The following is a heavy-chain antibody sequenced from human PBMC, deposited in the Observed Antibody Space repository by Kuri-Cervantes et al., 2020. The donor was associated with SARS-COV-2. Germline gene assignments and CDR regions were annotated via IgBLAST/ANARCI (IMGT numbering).Heavy chain of an antibody. J-gene: IGHJ2*01. CDR1: GFTFSSYE. Sequence: GSLRLSCAASGFTFSSYEMNWVRQAPGKGLEWVSTISSSSSYIYYAYSGKGRFTISRDNAKNSLYLQMNSLRAEDTAVYYCAKDRSSSWLWYFDLWGRGTLVTVSS. V-gene: IGHV3-21*01. CDR2: ISSSSSYI. D-gene: IGHD6-13*01. CDR3: AKDRSSSWLWYFDL.